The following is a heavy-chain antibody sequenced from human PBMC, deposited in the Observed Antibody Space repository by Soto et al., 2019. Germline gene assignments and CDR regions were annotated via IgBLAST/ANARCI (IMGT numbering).Heavy chain of an antibody. D-gene: IGHD3-10*01. Sequence: SETLSLTCIVSGGSINGYYWSWIRQPPGEGLEWIGYIYHNGSTNYNPSLKSRLTISLDTSNNQFSLRLSSVTAADTAVYFCARHVSTSRSGSFRPERFDCWGRGTQVTGSS. V-gene: IGHV4-59*08. CDR1: GGSINGYY. J-gene: IGHJ4*02. CDR2: IYHNGST. CDR3: ARHVSTSRSGSFRPERFDC.